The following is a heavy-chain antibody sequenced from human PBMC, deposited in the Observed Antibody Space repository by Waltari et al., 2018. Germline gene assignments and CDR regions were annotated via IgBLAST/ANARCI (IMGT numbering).Heavy chain of an antibody. J-gene: IGHJ3*01. CDR2: ISFDGTNG. CDR3: AKNFGVGAPEATLDF. CDR1: GFNFGAFA. Sequence: QVQLMESGGGVVQPGRSLRLSCAASGFNFGAFAMHWVRQAPGKGLDWVAVISFDGTNGYYEDSVNGRFTISRDNSMRTVYLQMNSLRPEDTAVYYCAKNFGVGAPEATLDFWGPGTMVTVSS. D-gene: IGHD3-3*01. V-gene: IGHV3-30-3*02.